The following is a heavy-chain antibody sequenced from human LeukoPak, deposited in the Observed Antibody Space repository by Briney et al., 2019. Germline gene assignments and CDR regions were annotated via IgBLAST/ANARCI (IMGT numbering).Heavy chain of an antibody. CDR1: GGSISSYC. CDR3: ARDPSGYFNY. J-gene: IGHJ4*02. CDR2: IYYNGST. Sequence: SETLSLTCTVSGGSISSYCWSWIRQPPGKGLEWIGYIYYNGSTNYNPSLKSRVTISVDTSKNQFSLKLSSVTAADTAVYYCARDPSGYFNYWGQGTLATVSS. V-gene: IGHV4-59*01. D-gene: IGHD3-22*01.